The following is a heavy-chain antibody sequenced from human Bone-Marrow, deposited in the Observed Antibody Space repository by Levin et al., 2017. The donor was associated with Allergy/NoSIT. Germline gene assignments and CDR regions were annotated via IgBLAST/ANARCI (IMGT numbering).Heavy chain of an antibody. V-gene: IGHV5-51*01. CDR1: GYSFSSYW. CDR2: IYPGDSDT. D-gene: IGHD2-2*01. CDR3: AGHGPYCSSTNCTLSD. Sequence: GGSLRLSCEASGYSFSSYWIAWVRQVPGKGLEWMGIIYPGDSDTRYSPSFEGQVTISADKSISTAYLQWRGLRASDTAVYYCAGHGPYCSSTNCTLSDWGQGTLVTVSS. J-gene: IGHJ4*02.